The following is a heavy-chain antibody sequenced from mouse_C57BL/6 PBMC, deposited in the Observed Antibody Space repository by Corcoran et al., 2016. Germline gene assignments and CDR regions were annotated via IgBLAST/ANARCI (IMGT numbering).Heavy chain of an antibody. CDR3: ARRRANWDDY. Sequence: QIQLVQSGPELRKPGETVKISCKASGYTFTTYGMSWVKQAPGKGLKWMGWINTYSGVPTYADDFKRRFAFSLETSASTAYLQINNLKNEDTATYFCARRRANWDDYWGQGTTLTVSS. CDR1: GYTFTTYG. CDR2: INTYSGVP. D-gene: IGHD4-1*01. V-gene: IGHV9-3*01. J-gene: IGHJ2*01.